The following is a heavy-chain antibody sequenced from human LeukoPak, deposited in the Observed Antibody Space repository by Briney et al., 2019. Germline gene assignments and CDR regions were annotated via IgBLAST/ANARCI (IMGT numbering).Heavy chain of an antibody. D-gene: IGHD5-18*01. CDR3: ARHPPWIQLWYFDY. CDR2: IYYSGST. V-gene: IGHV4-59*08. J-gene: IGHJ4*02. Sequence: SETLSLTYTVSGGSISSYYWSWIRQPPGKGLEWIGYIYYSGSTNYNPSLKSRVTISVDTSKNQFSLKLSSVTAADTAVYYCARHPPWIQLWYFDYWGQGTLVTVSS. CDR1: GGSISSYY.